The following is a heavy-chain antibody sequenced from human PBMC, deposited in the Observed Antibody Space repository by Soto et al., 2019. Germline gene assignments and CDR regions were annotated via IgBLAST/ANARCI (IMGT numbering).Heavy chain of an antibody. V-gene: IGHV3-48*01. CDR1: GFTFSSYS. Sequence: EVQLAESGGGLVQPGGSLRLSCAASGFTFSSYSMNWVRQAPGKGLEWVSYISSSSSTIYYADSVKGRFTISRDNAKNSLYLQMNSLRAEDTAVYYCAREGSSWFNWFDPWGQGTLVTVSS. D-gene: IGHD6-13*01. CDR3: AREGSSWFNWFDP. J-gene: IGHJ5*02. CDR2: ISSSSSTI.